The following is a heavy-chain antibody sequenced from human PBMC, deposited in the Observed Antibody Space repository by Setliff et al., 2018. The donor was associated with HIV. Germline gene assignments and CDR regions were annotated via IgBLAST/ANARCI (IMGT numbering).Heavy chain of an antibody. CDR1: DDSISSGANY. V-gene: IGHV4-61*02. D-gene: IGHD1-26*01. CDR3: ARHRDGGTYLLDY. J-gene: IGHJ4*02. CDR2: IYASGST. Sequence: PSETLSLTCSVSDDSISSGANYWSWIRQPAGQRLEWIGRIYASGSTNYTPPLKSRVSISVDTSKYRFSLQLTSVTAADTAVYYCARHRDGGTYLLDYWGQGTLVTVSS.